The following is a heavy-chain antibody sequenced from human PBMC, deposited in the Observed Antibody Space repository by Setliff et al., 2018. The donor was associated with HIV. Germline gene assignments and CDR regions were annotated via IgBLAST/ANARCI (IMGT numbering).Heavy chain of an antibody. CDR2: IIPIFGTA. CDR1: GGTFSNYA. J-gene: IGHJ6*03. V-gene: IGHV1-69*13. D-gene: IGHD3-3*01. Sequence: SVKVSCKASGGTFSNYAISWVRQAPGQGLEWMGGIIPIFGTANYAQKFQGRVTITADESTGTAYMELSSLRSEDTAVYYCARGEKRFLEWLPLDYYYYYYMDVWGKGITVTVSS. CDR3: ARGEKRFLEWLPLDYYYYYYMDV.